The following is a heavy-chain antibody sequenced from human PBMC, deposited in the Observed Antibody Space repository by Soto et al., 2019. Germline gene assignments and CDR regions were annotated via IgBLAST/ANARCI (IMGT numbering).Heavy chain of an antibody. V-gene: IGHV1-8*01. CDR2: MNPNSGNT. CDR3: AREMTTRGMDF. D-gene: IGHD1-1*01. CDR1: GYTFTSYD. Sequence: GASVKVSCKASGYTFTSYDINWVRQATGQGLEWMGWMNPNSGNTGHAQNFQGRVTMTRNTSISAAYMELSSLRSEDTAVYYCAREMTTRGMDFPGQAIPGYRLL. J-gene: IGHJ6*02.